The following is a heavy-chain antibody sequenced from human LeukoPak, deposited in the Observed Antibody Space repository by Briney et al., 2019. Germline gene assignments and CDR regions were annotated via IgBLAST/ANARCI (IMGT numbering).Heavy chain of an antibody. CDR2: INPNSGGT. Sequence: GASVKVSCKASGYTFTGYSIHWVRQAPGQGLEWMGWINPNSGGTNYAQKFQGRVTMTRDTSISTAYMELSRLRSDDTAVYYCARATPELRYFDWLSYYYGMDVWGHGTTVTVSS. V-gene: IGHV1-2*02. CDR3: ARATPELRYFDWLSYYYGMDV. D-gene: IGHD3-9*01. J-gene: IGHJ6*02. CDR1: GYTFTGYS.